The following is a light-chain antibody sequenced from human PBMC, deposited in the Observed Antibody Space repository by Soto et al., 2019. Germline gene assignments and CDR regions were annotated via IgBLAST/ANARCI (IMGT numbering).Light chain of an antibody. CDR2: GAS. CDR1: QSVTNTY. V-gene: IGKV3-20*01. CDR3: QQYGDSPWT. J-gene: IGKJ1*01. Sequence: EIVLTQSPGTLSLSPGKRATLSCRASQSVTNTYLAWYQQKPGQAPRLLIYGASSRATGIPDRFSGSGSGTDFTLTISRLEPEDFAVYYCQQYGDSPWTFGQGTKVEIK.